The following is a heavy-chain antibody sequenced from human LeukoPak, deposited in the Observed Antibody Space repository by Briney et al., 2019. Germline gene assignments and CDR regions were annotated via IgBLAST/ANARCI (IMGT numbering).Heavy chain of an antibody. J-gene: IGHJ6*04. D-gene: IGHD3-16*01. Sequence: PSETLSLTCTVSGYSISTGYYWDWIRQPPGKGLEWIGEIYHSGSTNYNPSLKSRVTISVDKSKNQLFLKLNSVTAADTAVYYCARDLGSSTPSGVWGKGTTVTVSS. V-gene: IGHV4-38-2*02. CDR3: ARDLGSSTPSGV. CDR1: GYSISTGYY. CDR2: IYHSGST.